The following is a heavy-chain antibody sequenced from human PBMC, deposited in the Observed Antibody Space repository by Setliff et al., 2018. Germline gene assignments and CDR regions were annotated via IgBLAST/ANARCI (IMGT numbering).Heavy chain of an antibody. CDR3: VRDTTSGWMLTN. V-gene: IGHV3-48*04. D-gene: IGHD6-25*01. Sequence: SLRLSCAASGFTFSSYSINWVRQAPGKGLEWVSYISSSSSTIYYADSVKGRFTISRDNAKNSLYLRMNSLRAEDTAVYYCVRDTTSGWMLTNWGQGTLVTVSS. J-gene: IGHJ4*02. CDR2: ISSSSSTI. CDR1: GFTFSSYS.